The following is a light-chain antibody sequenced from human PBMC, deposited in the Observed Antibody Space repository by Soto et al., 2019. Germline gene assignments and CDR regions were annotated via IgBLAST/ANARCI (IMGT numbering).Light chain of an antibody. V-gene: IGKV3-20*01. CDR2: RTS. J-gene: IGKJ5*01. Sequence: EIVLTQSPGTLSLSAGERGTLSCRASQSVSSNYLAWYQQKPGQAPRLLIYRTSTRPAAIPDRFSGSGSGTDFTLTISSMEPEDFAVYYCQQYGSSPITFGQGTRLEIK. CDR1: QSVSSNY. CDR3: QQYGSSPIT.